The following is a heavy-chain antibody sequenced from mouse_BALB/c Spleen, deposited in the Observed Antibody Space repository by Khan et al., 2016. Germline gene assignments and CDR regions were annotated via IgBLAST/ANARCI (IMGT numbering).Heavy chain of an antibody. CDR3: LRTSWDFDI. CDR1: GFDFSRYW. V-gene: IGHV4-1*02. Sequence: EVKLLESGGGMMQPGGSLKLSCAASGFDFSRYWMSWVRQAPGKGKKWIVDMNPDSRTINYTPSLKDKFIISRDNAKTTLYLQMSKVRSEDTALYYRLRTSWDFDIWRAGTTLSVSS. CDR2: MNPDSRTI. J-gene: IGHJ1*01.